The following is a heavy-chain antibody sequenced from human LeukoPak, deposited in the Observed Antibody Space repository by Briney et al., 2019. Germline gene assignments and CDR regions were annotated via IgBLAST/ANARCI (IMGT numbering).Heavy chain of an antibody. D-gene: IGHD3-22*01. Sequence: GGSLRLSCAASGFTFSSYSMNWVRQAPGKGLEWVSSISSSSSYIYYADSVKGRFTISRDNSKNTLYLQMNSLRAEDTAVYYCARGEGYYYDSSGYYWAYWGQGTLVTVSS. CDR2: ISSSSSYI. CDR1: GFTFSSYS. CDR3: ARGEGYYYDSSGYYWAY. V-gene: IGHV3-21*01. J-gene: IGHJ4*02.